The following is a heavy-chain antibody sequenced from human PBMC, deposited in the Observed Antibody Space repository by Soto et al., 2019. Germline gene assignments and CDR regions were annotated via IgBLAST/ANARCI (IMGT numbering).Heavy chain of an antibody. D-gene: IGHD3-16*01. CDR2: ISGSGGST. J-gene: IGHJ5*02. Sequence: PGGSLRLSCAASGVAVSSYAMILVRQAPGKGLEWVSAISGSGGSTYYADSVKGRFTISRDNSKNTLYLQMNSLRTEDTAVYYCAKDRGIMITEDWFDPWGQGTLVTVSS. CDR3: AKDRGIMITEDWFDP. V-gene: IGHV3-23*01. CDR1: GVAVSSYA.